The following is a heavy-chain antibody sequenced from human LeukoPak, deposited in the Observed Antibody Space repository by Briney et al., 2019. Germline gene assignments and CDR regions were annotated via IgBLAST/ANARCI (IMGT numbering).Heavy chain of an antibody. D-gene: IGHD5-24*01. CDR3: ARRASRENYFDY. V-gene: IGHV4-59*08. CDR1: GGSISSYY. CDR2: FYDRGST. Sequence: SETLSLTCTDCGGSISSYYWSWIRQPPGKGLEWSGYFYDRGSTNHNPSLKSRVTISVDTSKNQFSLKLNSVAAADTAVYYCARRASRENYFDYWGQGALVTVSS. J-gene: IGHJ4*02.